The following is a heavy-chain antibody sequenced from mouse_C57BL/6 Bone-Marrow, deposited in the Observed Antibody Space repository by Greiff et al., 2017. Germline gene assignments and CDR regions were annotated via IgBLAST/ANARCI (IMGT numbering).Heavy chain of an antibody. CDR3: ARLDYDVHYYAMDY. V-gene: IGHV5-12*01. CDR2: ISNGGGST. J-gene: IGHJ4*01. CDR1: GFTFSDYY. Sequence: EVKLMESGGGLVQPGGSLKLSCAASGFTFSDYYMYWVRQTPEKRLEWVAYISNGGGSTYYPDTVKGRFTISRDNAKNTLYLQMSRLKAEDTAMYYCARLDYDVHYYAMDYWGQGTSVTVSS. D-gene: IGHD2-4*01.